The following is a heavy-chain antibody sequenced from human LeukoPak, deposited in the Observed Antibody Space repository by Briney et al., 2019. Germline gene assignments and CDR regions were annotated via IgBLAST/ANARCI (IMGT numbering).Heavy chain of an antibody. Sequence: GGSLRLSCAASGFTFSIYYMSWVRHAPGKGLEWVANIEQAGSKKYYVDAVKGRFTISRDNAKTSLYLQMNSLRAEDTAVYYCARDRVIVVVPAAMREGYYYGMDVWGQGTTVTVSS. CDR1: GFTFSIYY. J-gene: IGHJ6*02. CDR3: ARDRVIVVVPAAMREGYYYGMDV. D-gene: IGHD2-2*01. CDR2: IEQAGSKK. V-gene: IGHV3-7*01.